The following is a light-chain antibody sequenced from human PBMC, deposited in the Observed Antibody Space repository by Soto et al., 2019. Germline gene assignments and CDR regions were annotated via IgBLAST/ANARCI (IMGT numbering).Light chain of an antibody. CDR1: SSNIGAGYD. CDR2: GNS. Sequence: QSVLTQPPSVSGAPGQRVTISCTGSSSNIGAGYDVHSYQQLPGTAPKLLIYGNSNRPSGVPDRFSGSKSGTSASLAITGLQAEDEADYYCQSYESSLSGYVFGTGTKVTVL. V-gene: IGLV1-40*01. CDR3: QSYESSLSGYV. J-gene: IGLJ1*01.